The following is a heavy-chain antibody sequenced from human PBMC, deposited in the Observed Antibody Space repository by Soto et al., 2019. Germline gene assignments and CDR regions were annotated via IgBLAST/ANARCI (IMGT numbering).Heavy chain of an antibody. CDR3: ASAQSPYCSSTSCSANWFDP. CDR1: GGSFSGYY. V-gene: IGHV4-34*01. CDR2: INRSGST. D-gene: IGHD2-2*01. J-gene: IGHJ5*02. Sequence: QVQLQQWGAGLLKPSETLSLTCAVYGGSFSGYYWSWIRQPPGKGLEWIGEINRSGSTNYNPSLKIRVTYSVDTSKTQFSLKLSSVTAADTAVYYCASAQSPYCSSTSCSANWFDPWGQGTLVTVSS.